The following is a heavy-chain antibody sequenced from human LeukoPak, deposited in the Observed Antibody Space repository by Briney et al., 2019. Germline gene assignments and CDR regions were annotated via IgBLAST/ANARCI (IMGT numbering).Heavy chain of an antibody. J-gene: IGHJ4*02. D-gene: IGHD3-3*01. CDR2: MFYSGST. CDR3: ARHSSSGFVFDY. Sequence: SETLSLTCTVSGTSISSTTYYWGWNRQPPGKGLEWIASMFYSGSTYYNPSLKSRVTISVDTSKNQFSLKLSSVTAADTAVYYCARHSSSGFVFDYWGQGTLVTVSS. CDR1: GTSISSTTYY. V-gene: IGHV4-39*01.